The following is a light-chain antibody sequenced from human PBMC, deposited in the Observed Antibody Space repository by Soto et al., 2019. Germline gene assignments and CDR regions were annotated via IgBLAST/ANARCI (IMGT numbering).Light chain of an antibody. CDR2: DAS. J-gene: IGKJ4*01. CDR1: QSVSSY. V-gene: IGKV3-11*01. CDR3: QQRSNWTLT. Sequence: EIVLTQSPATLSLSPGERATLSCRASQSVSSYLAWYQQKPGQAPRLLIYDASNRATGIPARLSGSGSGTDFTLTIRSLESDDFAVYYCQQRSNWTLTFGGGTKVEIK.